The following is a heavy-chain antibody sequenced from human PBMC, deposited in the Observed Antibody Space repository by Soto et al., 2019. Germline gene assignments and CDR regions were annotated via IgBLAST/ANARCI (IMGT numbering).Heavy chain of an antibody. CDR2: ISNDGSNE. D-gene: IGHD3-10*01. J-gene: IGHJ4*02. CDR1: GFTFRWFG. Sequence: GSLRLSCAGSGFTFRWFGMNWVRQAPCKGLEWVARISNDGSNEYYVDSVKGRFTISRDNSKNTLYLQMDSLRAEDTAVYYCAKGEVRGIIPSYFDYCGLGTLVTVSS. CDR3: AKGEVRGIIPSYFDY. V-gene: IGHV3-30*18.